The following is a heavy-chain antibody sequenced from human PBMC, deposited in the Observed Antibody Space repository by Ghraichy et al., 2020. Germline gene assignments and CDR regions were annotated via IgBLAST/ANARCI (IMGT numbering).Heavy chain of an antibody. V-gene: IGHV4-59*01. J-gene: IGHJ3*02. CDR2: IYYSGST. Sequence: SETLSLTCTVSGGSISSYYWSWIRQPPGKGLEWIGYIYYSGSTNYNPSLKSRVTISVDTSKNQFSLKLSSVTAADTAVYYCARSHPFITPFKGYPGAFDIWGQGTMVTVSS. CDR1: GGSISSYY. CDR3: ARSHPFITPFKGYPGAFDI. D-gene: IGHD1-14*01.